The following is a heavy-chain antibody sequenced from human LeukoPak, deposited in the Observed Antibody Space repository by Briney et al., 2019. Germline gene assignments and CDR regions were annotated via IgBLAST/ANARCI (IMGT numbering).Heavy chain of an antibody. V-gene: IGHV3-48*03. Sequence: GGSLRLSCAASGFTFSSYEMNWVRQAPGKGVEWVSHISSSGSTIYYADSVKGRFTISRDNAKNSLYLQMNSLRAEDTAVYYCARVRSGWYDFDYWGQGTLVTVSS. D-gene: IGHD6-19*01. CDR3: ARVRSGWYDFDY. CDR2: ISSSGSTI. CDR1: GFTFSSYE. J-gene: IGHJ4*02.